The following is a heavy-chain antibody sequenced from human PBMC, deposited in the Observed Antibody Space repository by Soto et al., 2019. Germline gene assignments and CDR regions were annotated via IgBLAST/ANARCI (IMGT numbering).Heavy chain of an antibody. CDR2: ISSSSSYI. CDR1: GFTFSSYS. V-gene: IGHV3-21*01. CDR3: ARDITMTHPEGAFDI. Sequence: EVQLVESGGGLVKPGGSLRLSCAASGFTFSSYSMNWVRQAPGKGLEWVSSISSSSSYIYYADSVKGRFTISRDNAKNSLYLQMNSLRAEDTAVYYCARDITMTHPEGAFDIWGQGTMVTVSS. J-gene: IGHJ3*02. D-gene: IGHD3-22*01.